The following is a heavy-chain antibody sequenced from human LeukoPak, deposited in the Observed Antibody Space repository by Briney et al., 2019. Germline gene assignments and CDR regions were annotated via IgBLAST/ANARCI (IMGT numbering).Heavy chain of an antibody. Sequence: GGSLRLSCAASGFTVSSNYMSWVRQAPGKGLEWVSVIYSCGSTYYADSVKGRFTISRDNSKNTLYLQMNSLRAEDTAVYYCAILVGAIPFDYWGQGTLVTVSS. J-gene: IGHJ4*02. V-gene: IGHV3-53*01. CDR2: IYSCGST. D-gene: IGHD1-26*01. CDR3: AILVGAIPFDY. CDR1: GFTVSSNY.